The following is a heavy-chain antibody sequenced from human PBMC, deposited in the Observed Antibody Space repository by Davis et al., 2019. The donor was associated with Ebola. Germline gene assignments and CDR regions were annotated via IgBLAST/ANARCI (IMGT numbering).Heavy chain of an antibody. CDR3: AKDLYYGSGSYYLTFDY. V-gene: IGHV3-30-3*01. CDR2: ISYDGSNK. D-gene: IGHD3-10*01. CDR1: GFTFSSYA. J-gene: IGHJ4*02. Sequence: GESLKISCAASGFTFSSYAMHWVRQAPGKGLEWVAVISYDGSNKYYADSVKGRFTISRDNSKNTLYLQMNSLRAEDTAVYYCAKDLYYGSGSYYLTFDYWGQGTLVTVSS.